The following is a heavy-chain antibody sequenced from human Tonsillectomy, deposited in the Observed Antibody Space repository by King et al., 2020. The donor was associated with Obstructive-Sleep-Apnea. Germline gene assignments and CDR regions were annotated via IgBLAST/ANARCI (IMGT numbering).Heavy chain of an antibody. J-gene: IGHJ4*02. CDR3: ARGLYGAINEGPDY. CDR2: VDPSDSYT. V-gene: IGHV5-10-1*01. CDR1: GYSFTSYW. Sequence: QLVQSGAEVKKPGESLRISCKGSGYSFTSYWISWVRQMPGKGLEWMGWVDPSDSYTNYRPFFQSHVTISADKSISTAYLQWSSLKASDTAMYYCARGLYGAINEGPDYWGQGTLVTVSS. D-gene: IGHD4-17*01.